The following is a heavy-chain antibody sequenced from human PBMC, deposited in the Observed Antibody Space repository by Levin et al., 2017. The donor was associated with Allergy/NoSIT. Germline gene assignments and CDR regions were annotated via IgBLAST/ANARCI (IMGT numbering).Heavy chain of an antibody. Sequence: AGGSLRLSCAASGFTFSDFYMSWIRQAPGKGLEWVSYIGSSGTPIYYADPVKGRFTVSRDNAKNSLYLQMSSLRAEDTAVYYCARRGYNNDYWGQGTLVTVSS. V-gene: IGHV3-11*01. D-gene: IGHD1-1*01. J-gene: IGHJ4*02. CDR3: ARRGYNNDY. CDR1: GFTFSDFY. CDR2: IGSSGTPI.